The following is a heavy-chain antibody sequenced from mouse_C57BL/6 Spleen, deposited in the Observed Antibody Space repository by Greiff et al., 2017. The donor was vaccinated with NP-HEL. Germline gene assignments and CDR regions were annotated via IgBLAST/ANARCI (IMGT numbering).Heavy chain of an antibody. CDR1: GYTFTSYW. V-gene: IGHV1-69*01. CDR2: IDPSDSYT. CDR3: ARGLRLPCFAY. J-gene: IGHJ3*01. Sequence: QVQLQQPGAELVMPGASVKLSCKASGYTFTSYWMHWVKQRPGQGLEWIGEIDPSDSYTNYNQKFKGKSTLTVDKSSSTAYMQLSSLTSEDSAVYYCARGLRLPCFAYWGQGTLVTVSA. D-gene: IGHD3-2*02.